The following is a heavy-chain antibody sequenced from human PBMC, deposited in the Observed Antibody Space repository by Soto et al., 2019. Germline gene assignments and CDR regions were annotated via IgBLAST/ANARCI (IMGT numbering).Heavy chain of an antibody. Sequence: QVQLQQWGAGLLKPSETLSLTCAVYGGSFSGYYWSWIRQPPGKGLEWIGEIKHSGSTNYNPSLKSRVNISVDTSKNQFSLKLSSVTAADTDVYYCARRLTPSFQRPVFGHRSRYSHWGQGTLVTVSS. CDR3: ARRLTPSFQRPVFGHRSRYSH. V-gene: IGHV4-34*01. D-gene: IGHD3-22*01. J-gene: IGHJ4*02. CDR1: GGSFSGYY. CDR2: IKHSGST.